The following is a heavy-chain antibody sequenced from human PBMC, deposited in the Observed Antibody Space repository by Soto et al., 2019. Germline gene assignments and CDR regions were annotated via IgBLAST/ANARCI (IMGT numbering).Heavy chain of an antibody. CDR3: AHRRGWGGDYGVKDYYYGMDV. Sequence: SGPTLVNPTQPLTLTCTFSGFSLSTSGVGVGWIRQPPGKALEWLALIYWDDDKRYSPSLKSRLTITKDTSKNQVVLTMTNMDPVDTATYYCAHRRGWGGDYGVKDYYYGMDVWGQGTTVTVSS. CDR1: GFSLSTSGVG. D-gene: IGHD4-17*01. V-gene: IGHV2-5*02. J-gene: IGHJ6*02. CDR2: IYWDDDK.